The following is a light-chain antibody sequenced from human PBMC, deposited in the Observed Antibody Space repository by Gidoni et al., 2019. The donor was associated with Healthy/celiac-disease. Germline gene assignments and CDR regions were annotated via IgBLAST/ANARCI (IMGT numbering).Light chain of an antibody. J-gene: IGKJ5*01. Sequence: EIVMTQSPATLSVSPGERATLSCRASQSVSSNLAWYQHTPGKAPRLLIYGASTRATGIPASFRGSWSGTEFTLTISSLQSEDFAVYYCQQHNNWPSLTFGQGTRLEIK. CDR2: GAS. CDR3: QQHNNWPSLT. V-gene: IGKV3-15*01. CDR1: QSVSSN.